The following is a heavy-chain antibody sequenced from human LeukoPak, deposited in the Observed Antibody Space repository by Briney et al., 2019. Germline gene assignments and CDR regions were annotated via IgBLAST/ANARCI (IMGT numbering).Heavy chain of an antibody. CDR1: GFTVSSDY. CDR3: AREPPGGGFDY. Sequence: GGSLRLSCAASGFTVSSDYMSWVRQGPGKGLEWVSVVYSGGNTYYADSVKGRFTISRDNSKNTLYLQMNSLRAEDTAVYYCAREPPGGGFDYWGQGTLVTVSS. CDR2: VYSGGNT. J-gene: IGHJ4*02. V-gene: IGHV3-66*01. D-gene: IGHD3-16*01.